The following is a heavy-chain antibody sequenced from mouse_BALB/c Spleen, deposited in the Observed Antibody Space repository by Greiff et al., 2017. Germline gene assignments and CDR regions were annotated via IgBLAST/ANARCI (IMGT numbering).Heavy chain of an antibody. D-gene: IGHD1-1*01. Sequence: QVHVKQSGAELVRPGVSVKISCKGSGYTFTDSAMHWVKQSHAKSLEWIGVISTYYGDASYNQKFKGKATMTVDKSSSTAYMELARLTSEDSAIYYCARNYGSSSYAMDYWGQGTSVTVSS. CDR1: GYTFTDSA. J-gene: IGHJ4*01. CDR3: ARNYGSSSYAMDY. V-gene: IGHV1S137*01. CDR2: ISTYYGDA.